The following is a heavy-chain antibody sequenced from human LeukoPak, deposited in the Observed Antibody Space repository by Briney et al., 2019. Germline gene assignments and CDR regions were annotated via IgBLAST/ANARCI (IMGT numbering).Heavy chain of an antibody. CDR2: ISSGGLTI. V-gene: IGHV3-48*04. D-gene: IGHD4/OR15-4a*01. CDR1: GFTFSTYT. J-gene: IGHJ4*02. Sequence: GGSLRLSCVASGFTFSTYTFNWVRQAPGKALEWLSYISSGGLTIFYADSVKGRFTISRDNTKNAIYLDMTNLRAEDAAVYYCARDFDYGDYIDFWGQGTLVAVSS. CDR3: ARDFDYGDYIDF.